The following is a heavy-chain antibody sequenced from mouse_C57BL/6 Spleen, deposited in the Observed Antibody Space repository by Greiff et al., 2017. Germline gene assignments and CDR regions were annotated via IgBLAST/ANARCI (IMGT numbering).Heavy chain of an antibody. CDR3: ARCGITTVVADF. CDR1: GYAFSSYW. Sequence: QVQLQQSGAELVKPGASVKISCKASGYAFSSYWMSWVKQRPGKGLEWIGQIYPGGGDTNYNGKFKGKATLTADKSSSTAYMQLSSLTSEDSAVYFFARCGITTVVADFWGQGTTLTVSS. CDR2: IYPGGGDT. J-gene: IGHJ2*01. D-gene: IGHD1-1*01. V-gene: IGHV1-80*01.